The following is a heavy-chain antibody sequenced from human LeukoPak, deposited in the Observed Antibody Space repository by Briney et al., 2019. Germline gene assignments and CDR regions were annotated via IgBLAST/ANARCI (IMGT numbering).Heavy chain of an antibody. CDR1: GGSISSYY. J-gene: IGHJ4*02. V-gene: IGHV4-59*01. CDR2: IYYSGST. D-gene: IGHD6-19*01. CDR3: ARDNVGGWYSHFDY. Sequence: PSETLSLTCTVSGGSISSYYWSWIRQPPGKGLEWIGYIYYSGSTNYNPSLKSRVTISVDTSKNQFSLKLSSVTAADTAVYYCARDNVGGWYSHFDYWGQGTLVTVSS.